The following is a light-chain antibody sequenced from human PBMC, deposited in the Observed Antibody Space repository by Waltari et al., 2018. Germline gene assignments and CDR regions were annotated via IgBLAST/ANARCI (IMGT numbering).Light chain of an antibody. CDR1: QTISSY. V-gene: IGKV1-39*01. Sequence: DIQMTQSPSSLSASVGDRVTITCRASQTISSYLNWYQQKPGKAPKLLIYAASSLQSGVPSRFSGSGSGTDFTLTISSLQPEDFATYYCQQSYNTLLTCGQGTKVEIK. CDR2: AAS. CDR3: QQSYNTLLT. J-gene: IGKJ1*01.